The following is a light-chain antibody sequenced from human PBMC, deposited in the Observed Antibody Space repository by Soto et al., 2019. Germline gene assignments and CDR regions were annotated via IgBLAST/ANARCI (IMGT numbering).Light chain of an antibody. V-gene: IGKV3-20*01. Sequence: DIVLTQSPGTLSLSPGERATLSCRAGQTISSSYLAWYQQKPGQAPRLLIYGVSRRATGIPDRFSGSGSGTDFTLTISRLEPEDFAVYYCQHYVNSPLFGPVTIVDIK. J-gene: IGKJ3*01. CDR2: GVS. CDR3: QHYVNSPL. CDR1: QTISSSY.